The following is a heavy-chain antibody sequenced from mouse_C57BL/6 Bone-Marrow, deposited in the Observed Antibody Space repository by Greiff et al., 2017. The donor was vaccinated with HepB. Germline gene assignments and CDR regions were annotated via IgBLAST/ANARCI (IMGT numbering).Heavy chain of an antibody. J-gene: IGHJ2*01. Sequence: VQLQQPGAELVKPGASVKLSCKASGYTFTSYWMHWVKQRPGQGLEWIGMIHPNSGSTNYNEKFKSKATLTVDKSSSTAYMQLSSLTSEDSAVYYCARFVWLLRFDYWGQGTTLTVSS. D-gene: IGHD2-3*01. V-gene: IGHV1-64*01. CDR3: ARFVWLLRFDY. CDR1: GYTFTSYW. CDR2: IHPNSGST.